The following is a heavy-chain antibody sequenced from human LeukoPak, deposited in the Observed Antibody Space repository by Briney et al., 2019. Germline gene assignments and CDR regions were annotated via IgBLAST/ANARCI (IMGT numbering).Heavy chain of an antibody. Sequence: SSETLSLTCTASGGSISPYYWSWIRQPPGKGLEWIGYIYYSGSTNYNPSLKSRVIISVDMSKNQFSLKLNSVTAADTAMYYCARHGGGGESYPRVFDYWGRGNLVTVSS. CDR3: ARHGGGGESYPRVFDY. CDR1: GGSISPYY. J-gene: IGHJ4*02. V-gene: IGHV4-59*08. D-gene: IGHD3-16*01. CDR2: IYYSGST.